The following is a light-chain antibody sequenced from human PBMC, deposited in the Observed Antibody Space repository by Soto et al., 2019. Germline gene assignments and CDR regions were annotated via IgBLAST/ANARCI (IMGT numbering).Light chain of an antibody. CDR1: SSDVGGFNY. J-gene: IGLJ1*01. CDR3: NSYTSSSTXV. V-gene: IGLV2-14*03. Sequence: QSALTQPASVSGSPGQSITISCTGTSSDVGGFNYVSWYQQHPGKAPKLMIYDVTNRPSGVSYRFSGSKSGNTASLTISGLQAEDEADYYCNSYTSSSTXVXGTGTKVTVL. CDR2: DVT.